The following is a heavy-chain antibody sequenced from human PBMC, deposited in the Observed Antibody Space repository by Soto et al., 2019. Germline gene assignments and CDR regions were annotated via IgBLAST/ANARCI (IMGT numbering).Heavy chain of an antibody. J-gene: IGHJ6*02. CDR3: ARVVSSVAAPEDYYYYYGMDV. D-gene: IGHD6-19*01. CDR1: GFTFSSYS. Sequence: EVQLVESGGGLVKPGGSLRLSCAASGFTFSSYSMNWVRQAPGKGLEWVSSISSSSSYIYYADSVKGRFTISRGNAKNSLYLQMNSLRAEDTAVYYCARVVSSVAAPEDYYYYYGMDVWGQGTTVTVSS. CDR2: ISSSSSYI. V-gene: IGHV3-21*01.